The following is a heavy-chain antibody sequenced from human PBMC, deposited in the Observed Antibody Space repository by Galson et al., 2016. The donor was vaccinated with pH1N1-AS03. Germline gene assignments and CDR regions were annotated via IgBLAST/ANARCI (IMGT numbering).Heavy chain of an antibody. D-gene: IGHD3-16*02. J-gene: IGHJ4*02. CDR1: GFTFSNFG. Sequence: SLRLSCAASGFTFSNFGMHWVRQSPGKGLEWVAVISNSGNDKYYADSGKGRFTISRVNSKSTVYLQLNSLRAEDTAVYYCAKTTFGGVIVSGKMSLDYWGQGTLVTVSS. CDR2: ISNSGNDK. V-gene: IGHV3-30*18. CDR3: AKTTFGGVIVSGKMSLDY.